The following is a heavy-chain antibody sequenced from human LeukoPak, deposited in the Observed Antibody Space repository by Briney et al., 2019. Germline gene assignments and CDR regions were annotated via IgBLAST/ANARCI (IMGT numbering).Heavy chain of an antibody. V-gene: IGHV4-59*01. CDR1: GGSISSFY. CDR2: IYYSGNT. CDR3: ARDYGGEFDY. J-gene: IGHJ4*02. Sequence: SETLSLTCTVSGGSISSFYWSWIRQPPGKGLEWIGYIYYSGNTKYNPSLKSRVTISVDTPKNQFSLKLSSVTAADTAVYYCARDYGGEFDYWGQGTLVTVSS. D-gene: IGHD4-23*01.